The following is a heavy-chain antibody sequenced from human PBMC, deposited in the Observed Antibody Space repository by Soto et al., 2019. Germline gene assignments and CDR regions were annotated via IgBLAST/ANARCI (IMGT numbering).Heavy chain of an antibody. CDR3: ARTQGIRWLAAGWFDP. D-gene: IGHD6-19*01. CDR1: GYTFTSYA. CDR2: INAGNGNT. V-gene: IGHV1-3*01. J-gene: IGHJ5*02. Sequence: QVQLVQSGAEVKKPGASVKVSCKASGYTFTSYAMHWVRQAPGQRLEWMGWINAGNGNTKYSQKFQGRVTITRDTSASTAYMELSSLRSEDTAVYYCARTQGIRWLAAGWFDPWGQGTLVTVS.